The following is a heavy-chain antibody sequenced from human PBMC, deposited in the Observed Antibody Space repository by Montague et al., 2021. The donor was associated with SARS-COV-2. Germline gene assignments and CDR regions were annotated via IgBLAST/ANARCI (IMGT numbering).Heavy chain of an antibody. Sequence: RLSWSASGLDFFNFDMAWVRQAPGRGLEWISDISSSGATILYADSLKGRFTISRDNIQKSLYLQMNSLRAEDTAVYYCATNKYCTLHDCLHGRHYFDHWGQGTLVTVSS. J-gene: IGHJ4*02. D-gene: IGHD2-8*01. CDR2: ISSSGATI. CDR1: GLDFFNFD. V-gene: IGHV3-48*03. CDR3: ATNKYCTLHDCLHGRHYFDH.